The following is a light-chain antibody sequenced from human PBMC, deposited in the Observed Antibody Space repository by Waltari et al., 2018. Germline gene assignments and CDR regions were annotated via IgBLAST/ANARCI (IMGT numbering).Light chain of an antibody. CDR2: EVT. CDR1: ISSVGGYNY. CDR3: SSYRANSPVV. Sequence: QSALTQPASVSGSPGQSITISCTLTISSVGGYNYVSWYQHHPGKAPKPIIYEVTNRPSGLSDRFSGSKSGNTASLTISGLQGEDEADYYCSSYRANSPVVFGGGTKLTVL. V-gene: IGLV2-14*01. J-gene: IGLJ2*01.